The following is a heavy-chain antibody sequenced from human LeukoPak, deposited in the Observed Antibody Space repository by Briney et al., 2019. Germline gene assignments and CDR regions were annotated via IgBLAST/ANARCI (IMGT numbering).Heavy chain of an antibody. CDR3: AGSGWYGAFDV. D-gene: IGHD6-19*01. J-gene: IGHJ3*01. Sequence: SVKVSCKASGLTFTSSAMRWVRQARGQRLEWIGWIVVGSGNTNYAQKLQERVTITTDMSTSTAYMELSSLRSEDTAVYYCAGSGWYGAFDVWGQGTMVTVSS. V-gene: IGHV1-58*02. CDR2: IVVGSGNT. CDR1: GLTFTSSA.